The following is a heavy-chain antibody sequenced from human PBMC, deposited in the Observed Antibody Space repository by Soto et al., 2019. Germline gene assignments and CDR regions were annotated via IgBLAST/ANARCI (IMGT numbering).Heavy chain of an antibody. V-gene: IGHV1-8*01. CDR1: GYTFTSYD. D-gene: IGHD6-19*01. Sequence: QVQLVQSGAEVKKPGASVKVSCKASGYTFTSYDINWVRQATGQGLEWMGWMNPNSGSTGYAQKFQGRVTMTRNTSISTAYMELSSLRSEDTAVYYCARGKRIRQWLARANNNYYYYYMDVWGKGTTVTVSS. CDR2: MNPNSGST. CDR3: ARGKRIRQWLARANNNYYYYYMDV. J-gene: IGHJ6*03.